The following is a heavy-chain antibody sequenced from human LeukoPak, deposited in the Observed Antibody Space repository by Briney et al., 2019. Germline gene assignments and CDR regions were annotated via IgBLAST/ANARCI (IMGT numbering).Heavy chain of an antibody. CDR3: ARGGYDLYYYYYMDV. D-gene: IGHD5-12*01. V-gene: IGHV5-51*01. CDR1: GYSFTSYW. CDR2: IYPGDSDT. J-gene: IGHJ6*03. Sequence: GESLKISCKGSGYSFTSYWIGWVRQMPGKGLEWMGIIYPGDSDTRYSPSFQGQVTISADKSISTAYLQWSSLKASDTAMYYCARGGYDLYYYYYMDVWGKGTTVTISS.